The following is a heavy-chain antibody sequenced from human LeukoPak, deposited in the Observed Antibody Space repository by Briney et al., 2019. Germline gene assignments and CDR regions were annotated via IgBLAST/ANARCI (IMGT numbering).Heavy chain of an antibody. CDR1: GYTFTGYY. CDR3: ARDGGGSYYLGY. V-gene: IGHV1-2*02. CDR2: INPNSGGT. J-gene: IGHJ4*02. D-gene: IGHD1-26*01. Sequence: XSVKVSCKASGYTFTGYYMHWVRQAPGQGLEWMGWINPNSGGTNCAQKFQGRVTMTRDTSISTAYMELSRLRSDDTAVYYCARDGGGSYYLGYWGQGTLVTVSS.